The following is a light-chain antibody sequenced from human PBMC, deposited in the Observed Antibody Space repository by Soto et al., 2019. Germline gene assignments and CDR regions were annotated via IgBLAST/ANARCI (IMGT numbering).Light chain of an antibody. CDR1: HSFIYGSTNQNS. J-gene: IGKJ3*01. Sequence: DIVMTKSPGSPAVSLGERATINCKSSHSFIYGSTNQNSLAWCQHKPGRPPKLLIYWASTRESGVPDRFSGSGSGTDFTPTVSRLQAEDVAVSYCHQYYSALTFGPGTKVDIK. CDR2: WAS. V-gene: IGKV4-1*01. CDR3: HQYYSALT.